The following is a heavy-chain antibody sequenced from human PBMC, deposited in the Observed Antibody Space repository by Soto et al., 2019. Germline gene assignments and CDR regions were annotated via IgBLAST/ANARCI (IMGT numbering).Heavy chain of an antibody. D-gene: IGHD5-12*01. CDR1: GFIFGTYG. J-gene: IGHJ6*02. CDR2: ISSDGGNK. V-gene: IGHV3-30*18. CDR3: AKDTATAISSYYFYGMDV. Sequence: QVHLVESGGGVVQPGRSLRLSCAASGFIFGTYGMHWVRQAPGKGLEWVAVISSDGGNKYYADSVRGRFTISRDNSKNTLHLQMNSLRGEDTAVYYCAKDTATAISSYYFYGMDVWGQGTTVTVSS.